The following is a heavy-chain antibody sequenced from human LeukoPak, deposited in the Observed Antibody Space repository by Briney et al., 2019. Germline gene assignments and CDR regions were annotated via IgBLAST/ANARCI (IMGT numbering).Heavy chain of an antibody. CDR3: ARDRAAMAHNYYMDV. CDR2: ISGSGGST. V-gene: IGHV3-20*04. Sequence: GGSLRLSCAASGFTFDDYGMSWVRQAPGKGLEWVSAISGSGGSTYYADSVKGRFTISRDNAKNSLYLQMNSLRAEDTAVYYCARDRAAMAHNYYMDVWGKGTTVTVSS. J-gene: IGHJ6*03. D-gene: IGHD5-18*01. CDR1: GFTFDDYG.